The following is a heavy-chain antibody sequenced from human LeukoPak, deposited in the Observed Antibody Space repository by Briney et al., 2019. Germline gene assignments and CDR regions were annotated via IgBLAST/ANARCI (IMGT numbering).Heavy chain of an antibody. V-gene: IGHV3-53*01. CDR2: IYSDGST. J-gene: IGHJ6*02. D-gene: IGHD1-26*01. CDR1: GFTVSSNY. CDR3: ARDDPHFYSGSPVRYYYGMDV. Sequence: PGGSLRLSCVASGFTVSSNYMSWIRQAPGKGLDWVSVIYSDGSTYYADSVKGRFTISRDNSKNTLYLQMNSLRAEDTAVYYCARDDPHFYSGSPVRYYYGMDVWGQGTTVTVSS.